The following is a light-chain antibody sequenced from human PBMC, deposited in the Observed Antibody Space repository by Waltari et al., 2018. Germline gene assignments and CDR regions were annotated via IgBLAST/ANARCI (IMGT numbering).Light chain of an antibody. J-gene: IGLJ2*01. V-gene: IGLV1-44*01. CDR2: SNN. CDR1: GSNIGINA. Sequence: QSVLTQPPSASETPGQRITISCSGSGSNIGINAVTWYQQVPGTAPRLLIYSNNQRPSGVPDRFSASKSGTSASLAISGLQSEDEGDYYCATWDDSVNGLLFGGGTELTV. CDR3: ATWDDSVNGLL.